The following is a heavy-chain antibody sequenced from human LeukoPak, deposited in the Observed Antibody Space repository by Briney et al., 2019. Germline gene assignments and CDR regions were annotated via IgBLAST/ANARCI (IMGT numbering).Heavy chain of an antibody. Sequence: GGSLSLSCVASGFTFSSYWMHWVRQAPGKGLVWVSRINNDGSNTIYADSVKGRFTVSRDNAKNTLYLQMNSLRVEDTAVYYCARDRPHNWFDPWGQGTLVTVSS. CDR2: INNDGSNT. CDR3: ARDRPHNWFDP. CDR1: GFTFSSYW. V-gene: IGHV3-74*01. J-gene: IGHJ5*02. D-gene: IGHD6-6*01.